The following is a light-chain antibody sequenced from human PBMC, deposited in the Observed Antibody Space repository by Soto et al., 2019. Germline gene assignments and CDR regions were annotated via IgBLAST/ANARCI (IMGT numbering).Light chain of an antibody. CDR2: DNI. J-gene: IGLJ3*02. CDR1: SSNIGADYD. CDR3: QSFDSGLSGRV. Sequence: QPVLTQPPSVSGAPGQRVTISCTGSSSNIGADYDVHWYQQLPGTAPKLLIYDNINRPSGVPDRFSASKSGTSASLAITGLQAEDEADYYCQSFDSGLSGRVFGGGTKLTVL. V-gene: IGLV1-40*01.